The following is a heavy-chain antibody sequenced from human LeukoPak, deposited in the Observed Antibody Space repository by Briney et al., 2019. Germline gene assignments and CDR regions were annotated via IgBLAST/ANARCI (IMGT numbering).Heavy chain of an antibody. D-gene: IGHD3-22*01. J-gene: IGHJ4*02. CDR3: ARDADSSGYYLVDY. Sequence: ASVTVSCMASGYTFTSYGISWVRQAPGQGLAGTGWISAYNGNTNYAQKLQGRVTMTTDTSTSTAYMELRSLRSDDTAVYYCARDADSSGYYLVDYWGQGTLVTVSS. V-gene: IGHV1-18*01. CDR2: ISAYNGNT. CDR1: GYTFTSYG.